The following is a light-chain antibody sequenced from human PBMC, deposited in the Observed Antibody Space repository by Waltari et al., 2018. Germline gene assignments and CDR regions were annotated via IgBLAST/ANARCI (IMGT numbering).Light chain of an antibody. V-gene: IGLV2-14*03. Sequence: QSALTQPASVSGSPGQSITLSCTGSRSDVGRHDSVSWYQDHPGQAPKVIIFDVNNRPSGVSDRFSASKSGNTASLTISGLQAEDEATYYCSSQSIDDVLIFGGGTKLTVL. CDR2: DVN. CDR1: RSDVGRHDS. CDR3: SSQSIDDVLI. J-gene: IGLJ2*01.